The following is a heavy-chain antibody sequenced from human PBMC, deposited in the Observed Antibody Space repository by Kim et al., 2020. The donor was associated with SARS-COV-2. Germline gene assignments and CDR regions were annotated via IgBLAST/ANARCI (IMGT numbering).Heavy chain of an antibody. Sequence: GGSLRLSCTASGFTFGDYAMSWVRQAPGKGLEWVGFIRSKAYGGTTEYAASVKGRFTISRDDSKSIAYLQMNSLKTEDTAVYYCTRVIQLWLLGAFDIWGQGTMVTVSS. CDR2: IRSKAYGGTT. CDR3: TRVIQLWLLGAFDI. CDR1: GFTFGDYA. V-gene: IGHV3-49*04. D-gene: IGHD5-18*01. J-gene: IGHJ3*02.